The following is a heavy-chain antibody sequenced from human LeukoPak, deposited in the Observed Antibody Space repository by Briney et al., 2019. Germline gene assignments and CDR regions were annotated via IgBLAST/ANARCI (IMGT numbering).Heavy chain of an antibody. D-gene: IGHD1-26*01. CDR2: INANSGGT. Sequence: GASVKVSCKASGYIFTGYYMHWVRQAPGQGLEWMGWINANSGGTKYAQKFQGRVTMTRDTSISTAYMELSRLRSDDTAVYYCARARYSARSDYWGQGTLVTVSS. CDR1: GYIFTGYY. V-gene: IGHV1-2*02. CDR3: ARARYSARSDY. J-gene: IGHJ4*02.